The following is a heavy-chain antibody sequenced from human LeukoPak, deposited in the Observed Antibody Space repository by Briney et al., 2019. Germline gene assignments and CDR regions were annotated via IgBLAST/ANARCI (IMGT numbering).Heavy chain of an antibody. CDR2: ISGTGGRT. V-gene: IGHV3-23*01. CDR3: AKGLHGGVGHGVDV. J-gene: IGHJ6*02. Sequence: GGSLRLSCTASGFTFSNYAMTWVRQAPGKGLEWVSSISGTGGRTYSADSVKGRFTISRDNSKNTPYLQMKNLRVEHTAVYYCAKGLHGGVGHGVDVWGQGTTVSVSS. D-gene: IGHD3-16*01. CDR1: GFTFSNYA.